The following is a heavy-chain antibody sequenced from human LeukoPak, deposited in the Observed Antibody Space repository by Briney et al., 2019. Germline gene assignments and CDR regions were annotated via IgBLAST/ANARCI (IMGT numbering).Heavy chain of an antibody. Sequence: GGSLRLSCAASGFNFHIYGMHWVRQAPGKGLEWVAFIRYDGSEMSYADSVKGRFTISRDNSKKILYLQMNSLKCEDTAVYYCATTLGYCTSASCPHDWFDPWGQGTLVTVSS. J-gene: IGHJ5*02. CDR3: ATTLGYCTSASCPHDWFDP. CDR2: IRYDGSEM. D-gene: IGHD2-2*01. V-gene: IGHV3-30*02. CDR1: GFNFHIYG.